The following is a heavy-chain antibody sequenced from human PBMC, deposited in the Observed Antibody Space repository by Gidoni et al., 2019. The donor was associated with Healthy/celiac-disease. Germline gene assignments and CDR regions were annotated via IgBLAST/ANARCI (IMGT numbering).Heavy chain of an antibody. J-gene: IGHJ4*02. V-gene: IGHV3-66*02. D-gene: IGHD3-22*01. Sequence: EVQLVESGGGLVQPGGSLRLSCAAPGFPVSSNYISWVRQAPGKGLEWVSVIYSGGSTYYADAVKGRFTISRDNSKNTLYLQMNSLRAEDTAVYYCARVPGLGGSSGYVDYWGQGTLVTVSS. CDR2: IYSGGST. CDR1: GFPVSSNY. CDR3: ARVPGLGGSSGYVDY.